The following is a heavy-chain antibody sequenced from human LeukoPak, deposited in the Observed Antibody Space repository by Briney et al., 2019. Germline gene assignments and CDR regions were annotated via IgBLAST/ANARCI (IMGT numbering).Heavy chain of an antibody. J-gene: IGHJ4*02. D-gene: IGHD6-19*01. CDR2: ISSSSSYI. V-gene: IGHV3-21*01. CDR3: ARLRWGSSGFIFDY. CDR1: GFTFSSYS. Sequence: GSLRLSCAASGFTFSSYSMNWVRQAPGKGLEWVSSISSSSSYIYYADSVKGRFTISRDNAKNSLYLQMNSLRAEDTAVYYCARLRWGSSGFIFDYWGQGTLVTVSS.